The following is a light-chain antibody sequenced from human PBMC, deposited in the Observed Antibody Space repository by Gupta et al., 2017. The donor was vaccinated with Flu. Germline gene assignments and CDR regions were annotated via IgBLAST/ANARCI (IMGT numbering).Light chain of an antibody. CDR3: AAWDYSLNGWV. Sequence: QSVLTQPPSASGTPGQRVTISCSGSNSNIGTNTVNWYQQLPGTAPKLRSYSNNQRPSGVPDRFSGSKSGTSAYLAISGLRSEDEADYDGAAWDYSLNGWVFGGGTKLTVL. CDR1: NSNIGTNT. V-gene: IGLV1-44*01. CDR2: SNN. J-gene: IGLJ3*02.